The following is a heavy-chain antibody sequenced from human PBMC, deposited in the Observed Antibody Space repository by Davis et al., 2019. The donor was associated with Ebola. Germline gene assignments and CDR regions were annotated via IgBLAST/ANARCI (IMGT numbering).Heavy chain of an antibody. CDR2: INQDGSEK. D-gene: IGHD3-22*01. Sequence: GGSLRLSCAASGLVFSRYWMSWVRQAPGKGLEWVANINQDGSEKYYVDSVKGRFTISRDNAKNSLYLQMNSLRAEDTAVYYCASRYDSSGYHFFVFWGQGTLATVSS. CDR1: GLVFSRYW. J-gene: IGHJ4*02. CDR3: ASRYDSSGYHFFVF. V-gene: IGHV3-7*01.